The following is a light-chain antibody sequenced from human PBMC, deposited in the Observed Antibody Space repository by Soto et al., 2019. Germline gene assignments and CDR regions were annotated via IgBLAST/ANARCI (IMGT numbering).Light chain of an antibody. CDR1: SSNIGAGYD. Sequence: QPVLTQPPSVSGAPGQRVTISCTGSSSNIGAGYDVHWYQQLPGTAPKLLIYDNSNRPSGVPDRFSGSKSGTSASLAITGLQAEDEADYYCQSYDSSLSGAVFGGGTQLTVL. V-gene: IGLV1-40*01. CDR2: DNS. J-gene: IGLJ7*01. CDR3: QSYDSSLSGAV.